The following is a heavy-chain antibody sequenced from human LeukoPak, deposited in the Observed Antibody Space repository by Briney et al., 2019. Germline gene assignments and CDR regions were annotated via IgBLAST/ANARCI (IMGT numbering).Heavy chain of an antibody. CDR1: GFTFSDYY. D-gene: IGHD5-12*01. CDR2: ISGSSSII. J-gene: IGHJ4*02. CDR3: ARDRGFSGYDPSDF. Sequence: GGSLRLSCASSGFTFSDYYMSWIRQAPGKGLEWLSYISGSSSIIYYADSVKGRLTISRDNAKNSLFLQLDSLRAEDTAVYYCARDRGFSGYDPSDFWGQGTLVTVSS. V-gene: IGHV3-11*04.